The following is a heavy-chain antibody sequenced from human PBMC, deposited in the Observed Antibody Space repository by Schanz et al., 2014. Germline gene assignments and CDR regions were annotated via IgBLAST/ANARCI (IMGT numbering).Heavy chain of an antibody. Sequence: VESGGGLVKPGGSLRLSCAVSGFPFSYYTMNWVRQAPGKGPEWVACIGRRGQVIYYADSMEGRFTISRDNAKNSVYLQMHSLRAEDTALYYCARDRDAGGYDSWGQGTLVTVSS. CDR2: IGRRGQVI. D-gene: IGHD2-8*02. CDR3: ARDRDAGGYDS. J-gene: IGHJ5*01. CDR1: GFPFSYYT. V-gene: IGHV3-21*01.